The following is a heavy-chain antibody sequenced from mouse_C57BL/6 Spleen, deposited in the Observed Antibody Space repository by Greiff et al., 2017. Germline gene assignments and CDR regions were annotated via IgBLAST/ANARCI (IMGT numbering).Heavy chain of an antibody. D-gene: IGHD2-3*01. V-gene: IGHV1-26*01. CDR3: ARKGYDGYYYWYFDV. CDR2: INPNNGGT. J-gene: IGHJ1*03. Sequence: VQLQQSGPELVKPGASVKISCKASGYTFTDYYMNWVKQSHGKSLEWIGDINPNNGGTSYNQKFKGKATLTVDKSSSTAYMELRSLTSEDSAVYYCARKGYDGYYYWYFDVWGTGTTVTVSS. CDR1: GYTFTDYY.